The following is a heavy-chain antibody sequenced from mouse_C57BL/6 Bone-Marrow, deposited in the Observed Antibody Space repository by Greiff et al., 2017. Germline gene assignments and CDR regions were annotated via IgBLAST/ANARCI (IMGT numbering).Heavy chain of an antibody. CDR3: ARRYYGSSSWYFDV. V-gene: IGHV1-47*01. Sequence: VKLMESGAELVKPGASVKMSCKASGYTFTTYPIEWMKQNHGKSLEWIGNFHPYNDDTKYNEKFKGKATLTVEKSSSTVYLELSRLTSDDSAVYYCARRYYGSSSWYFDVWGTGTTVTVSS. D-gene: IGHD1-1*01. J-gene: IGHJ1*03. CDR2: FHPYNDDT. CDR1: GYTFTTYP.